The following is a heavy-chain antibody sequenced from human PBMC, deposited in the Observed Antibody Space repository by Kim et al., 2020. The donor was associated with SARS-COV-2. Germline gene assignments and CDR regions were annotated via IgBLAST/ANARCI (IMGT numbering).Heavy chain of an antibody. CDR3: ARELYRNWFDP. CDR2: P. V-gene: IGHV7-4-1*02. Sequence: PTYAHALTGRFVFSLDASVSTAYLQISSLKAEDTAVYYCARELYRNWFDPWGQGTLVTVSS. D-gene: IGHD1-26*01. J-gene: IGHJ5*02.